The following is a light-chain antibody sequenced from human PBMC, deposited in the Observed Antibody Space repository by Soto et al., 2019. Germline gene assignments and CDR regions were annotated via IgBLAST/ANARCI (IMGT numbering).Light chain of an antibody. CDR3: QQYNNWPRT. CDR2: GAS. CDR1: QSVSSN. J-gene: IGKJ1*01. Sequence: EFVFTQSPGTLSLSPVERATLSSRASQSVSSNLAWYQQKPGQAPRLLIYGASTRATGIPARFSGSGSGTEFTLSISSLQSEDFAVYYCQQYNNWPRTFGQGTKVDIK. V-gene: IGKV3-15*01.